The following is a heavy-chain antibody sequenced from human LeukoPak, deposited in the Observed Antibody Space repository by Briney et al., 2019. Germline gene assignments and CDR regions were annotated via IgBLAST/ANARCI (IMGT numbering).Heavy chain of an antibody. CDR1: GFTFGNYE. Sequence: GGSLRLSCAASGFTFGNYEMYWVRQAPGKGLEWVSYISSGGSTINYADSVKGRFTISRDNAKNSLYLKMNSLRAEDTAAYYCARGVVIVGIDYWGQGTLATVSS. CDR3: ARGVVIVGIDY. CDR2: ISSGGSTI. D-gene: IGHD3-3*01. J-gene: IGHJ4*02. V-gene: IGHV3-48*03.